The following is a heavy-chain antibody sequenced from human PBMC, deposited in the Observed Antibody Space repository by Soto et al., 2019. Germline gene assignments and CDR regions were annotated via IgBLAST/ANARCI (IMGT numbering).Heavy chain of an antibody. J-gene: IGHJ4*02. CDR2: INPNSGGT. CDR1: GYTFTGYY. Sequence: QVQLVQSGAEVKKPGASVKVSCKAPGYTFTGYYMHWVRQAPGQGLEWMGWINPNSGGTNYAQKVQGRVTMTRDTSISTAYMELSRLRSDDTAVYYCAREVVEMATIYDYWGQGTLVPVSS. CDR3: AREVVEMATIYDY. V-gene: IGHV1-2*02. D-gene: IGHD5-12*01.